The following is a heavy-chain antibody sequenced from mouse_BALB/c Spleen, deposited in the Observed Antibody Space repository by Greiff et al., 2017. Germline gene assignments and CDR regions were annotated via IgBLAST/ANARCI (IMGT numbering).Heavy chain of an antibody. Sequence: QVQLQQPGAELVKPGTSVKLSCKASGYNFTSNWINWVKLRPGQGLEWIGDIYPGSGSTNYDEKFKSKATLTVDTSSSTAYMQLSSLASEDSARYYCGREAYSYNGFAYWGQGTLVTVSA. J-gene: IGHJ3*01. D-gene: IGHD6-5*01. CDR2: IYPGSGST. CDR3: GREAYSYNGFAY. CDR1: GYNFTSNW. V-gene: IGHV1-55*01.